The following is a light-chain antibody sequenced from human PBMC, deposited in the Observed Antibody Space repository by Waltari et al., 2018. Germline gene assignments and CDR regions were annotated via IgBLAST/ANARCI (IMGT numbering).Light chain of an antibody. CDR1: SGPVSSHSY. CDR3: VLYMGSGIWV. Sequence: QTVVTQEPSLSVSPGGTVTLTCALCSGPVSSHSYASWYPQTPGQAPRTLVYKITSRSSGVPDRFSGSMLGNKAALTITGAQAEDESDYYCVLYMGSGIWVFGGGTKLTVL. J-gene: IGLJ3*02. CDR2: KIT. V-gene: IGLV8-61*01.